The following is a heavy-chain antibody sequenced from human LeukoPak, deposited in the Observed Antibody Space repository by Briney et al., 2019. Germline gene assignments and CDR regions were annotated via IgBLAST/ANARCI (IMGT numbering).Heavy chain of an antibody. CDR1: GFTFSSYE. CDR3: ARAKGGVGS. CDR2: ISSFSGSI. V-gene: IGHV3-48*03. Sequence: GGSLRLSCAASGFTFSSYEMNWVRQAPGKGLEWVSYISSFSGSINYADSVKGRFTISRDNAKNSLYLQMNSLRAEDTAVYYCARAKGGVGSRGQGNLVTVSS. J-gene: IGHJ4*02. D-gene: IGHD2-8*01.